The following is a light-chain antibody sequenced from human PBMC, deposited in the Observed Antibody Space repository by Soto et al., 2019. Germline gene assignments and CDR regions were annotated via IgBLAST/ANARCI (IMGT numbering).Light chain of an antibody. Sequence: DIQMTQSPSSLSAAVVDRVTITCQASQDISNYLNWYQQKPGKAPKLLIYDASNLETGVPSRFSGSGSWTDFTFTISSLQPEDIATYYYQQYDNLPWTFGQGTKLEIK. CDR2: DAS. J-gene: IGKJ1*01. CDR1: QDISNY. CDR3: QQYDNLPWT. V-gene: IGKV1-33*01.